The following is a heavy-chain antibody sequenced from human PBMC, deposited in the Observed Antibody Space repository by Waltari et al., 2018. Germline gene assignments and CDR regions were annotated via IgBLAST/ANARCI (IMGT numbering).Heavy chain of an antibody. CDR3: ARGRYGSGSYWGY. CDR1: GGSFSGYY. J-gene: IGHJ4*02. V-gene: IGHV4-34*01. D-gene: IGHD3-10*01. Sequence: QVQLQQWGAGLLKPSETLSLTCAVHGGSFSGYYWSWIRQPPGKGLEWIGEINHSGSTNYNPSLKSRVTISVDTSKNQFSLKLSSVTAADTAVYYCARGRYGSGSYWGYWGQGTLVTVSS. CDR2: INHSGST.